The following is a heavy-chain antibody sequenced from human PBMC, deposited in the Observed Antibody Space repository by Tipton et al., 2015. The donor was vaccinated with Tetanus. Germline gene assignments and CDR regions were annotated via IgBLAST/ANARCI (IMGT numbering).Heavy chain of an antibody. V-gene: IGHV5-51*01. Sequence: QLVQSGPEVKKPGESLKISCQASGHNSRSYWINWVRQMPGKGLEWMGIISPGDSEASYSPSFQGQITITADKSTSTAYLQWSSLKASDTASYFCARLPKHYSASGTTWGQGTLVTVSS. CDR3: ARLPKHYSASGTT. D-gene: IGHD3-10*01. CDR2: ISPGDSEA. J-gene: IGHJ5*02. CDR1: GHNSRSYW.